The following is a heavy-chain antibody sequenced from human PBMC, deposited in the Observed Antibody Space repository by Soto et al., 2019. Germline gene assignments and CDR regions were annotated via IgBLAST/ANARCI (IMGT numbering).Heavy chain of an antibody. V-gene: IGHV6-1*01. D-gene: IGHD1-26*01. Sequence: QAQLQQSGPGLVKPSQTLSLTCAISGDSVSNNSAAWNWIRQSPSRGLEWLGRTYYRSKWYNEYGITVKSRITINVDTSKNQVSLQLNSVTPEDTAIYYCARRLKVGAHYYGLDVWGQGTTVTVSS. CDR3: ARRLKVGAHYYGLDV. J-gene: IGHJ6*02. CDR2: TYYRSKWYN. CDR1: GDSVSNNSAA.